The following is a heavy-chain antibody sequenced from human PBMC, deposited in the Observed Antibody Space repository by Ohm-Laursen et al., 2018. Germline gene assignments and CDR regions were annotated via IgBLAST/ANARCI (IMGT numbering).Heavy chain of an antibody. D-gene: IGHD2-21*02. CDR2: ISSSGSTI. CDR1: RFTFSDYY. CDR3: ARAPLDTIVVVTAYQSTYFDY. J-gene: IGHJ4*02. V-gene: IGHV3-11*01. Sequence: SLRLSCTASRFTFSDYYMSWIRQAPGKGLEWVSYISSSGSTIYYADSVKGRFTISRDNAKNSLYLQMNSLRAEDTAVYYCARAPLDTIVVVTAYQSTYFDYWGQGTLVTVSS.